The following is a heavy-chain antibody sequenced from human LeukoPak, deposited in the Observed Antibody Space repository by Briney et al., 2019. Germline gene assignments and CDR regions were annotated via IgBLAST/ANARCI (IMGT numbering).Heavy chain of an antibody. CDR3: VTGRGDL. Sequence: PGGSLRLSCAASGFKFDDYWMNWVRQTPGKGLEWVAIIKQDGSEKFYVDSVKGRFIISRGNVKSSLSLQMNSVRVEDAGVYYCVTGRGDLWGQGTLVTVSS. J-gene: IGHJ5*02. V-gene: IGHV3-7*01. CDR1: GFKFDDYW. CDR2: IKQDGSEK.